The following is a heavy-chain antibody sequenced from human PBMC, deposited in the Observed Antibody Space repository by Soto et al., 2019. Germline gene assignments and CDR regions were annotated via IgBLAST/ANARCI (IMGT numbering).Heavy chain of an antibody. CDR2: IYYSGST. V-gene: IGHV4-61*01. CDR1: VGSVSSGSYY. Sequence: SETLSLTCTVAVGSVSSGSYYWSWIRHPPGKGLEWIGYIYYSGSTNYNPSLKSRVTISVDTSKNQFSLKLSSVTAADTAVYYCARDPGAEYSYYGMDVWGQGTTVTVSS. J-gene: IGHJ6*02. CDR3: ARDPGAEYSYYGMDV.